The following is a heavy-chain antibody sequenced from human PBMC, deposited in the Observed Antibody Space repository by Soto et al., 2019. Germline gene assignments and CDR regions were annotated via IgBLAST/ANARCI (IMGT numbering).Heavy chain of an antibody. Sequence: EVQLLESGGGLVQPGGSLRLSCAASGFTFSSYAMSWVRQAPGKGLEGVSAISGSGGSTYYADSVKGRFTISRDNSKNTLYLQMNSLRAEDTAVYYCAKSSGWLGDYFDYWGQGTLVTVSS. CDR2: ISGSGGST. V-gene: IGHV3-23*01. J-gene: IGHJ4*02. D-gene: IGHD3-10*01. CDR3: AKSSGWLGDYFDY. CDR1: GFTFSSYA.